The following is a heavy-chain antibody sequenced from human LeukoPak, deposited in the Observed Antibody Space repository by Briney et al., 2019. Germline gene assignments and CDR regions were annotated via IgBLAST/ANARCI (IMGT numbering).Heavy chain of an antibody. Sequence: PSETLSLTCTVSGVSIIRGDSYWSWIRQHPGRGLEWIAFIYYTGSTYYNPSLGSRVSMSLDTSENQFSLRLSSVTAADTAVYYCASDSSTKPVDPGLDAFDIWGQGTMVTVSS. V-gene: IGHV4-31*03. CDR3: ASDSSTKPVDPGLDAFDI. D-gene: IGHD2-2*01. J-gene: IGHJ3*02. CDR2: IYYTGST. CDR1: GVSIIRGDSY.